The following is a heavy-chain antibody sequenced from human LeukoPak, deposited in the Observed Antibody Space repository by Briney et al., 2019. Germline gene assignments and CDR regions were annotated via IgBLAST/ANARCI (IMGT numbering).Heavy chain of an antibody. Sequence: GGSLRPSCAASGFPFSSYEMNWVRQAPGKGLEWVSYISRSGKNIYYADSVKGRFTISRDNARNSLFLQMNSLRVEDTAVYYCGRDPVDYWGQGTLVTVSS. CDR2: ISRSGKNI. J-gene: IGHJ4*02. V-gene: IGHV3-48*03. CDR1: GFPFSSYE. CDR3: GRDPVDY.